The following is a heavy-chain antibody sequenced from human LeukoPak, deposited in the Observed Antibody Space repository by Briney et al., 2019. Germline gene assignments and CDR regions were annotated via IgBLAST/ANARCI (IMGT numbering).Heavy chain of an antibody. CDR2: IIPIFGTA. D-gene: IGHD1-26*01. CDR3: ARVGGWGRGSRLGLYYYYYMDV. J-gene: IGHJ6*03. CDR1: GGTFSSYA. V-gene: IGHV1-69*13. Sequence: SVKVSCKASGGTFSSYAISWVRQAPGQGLEWMGGIIPIFGTANYAQKFHGRVTITADESTSTAYMELSSLRSEDTAVYYCARVGGWGRGSRLGLYYYYYMDVWGKGTTVTVSS.